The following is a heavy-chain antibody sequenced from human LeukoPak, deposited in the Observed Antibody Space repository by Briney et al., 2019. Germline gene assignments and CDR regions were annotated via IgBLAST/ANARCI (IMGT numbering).Heavy chain of an antibody. CDR3: ARDGSGLAVRGWFDF. CDR2: IWYDGSYE. J-gene: IGHJ5*01. Sequence: PGGSLRLSCVASGFTFNKYGVHWVRQAPGKWLEWVAVIWYDGSYEYYADSVKGRLAISRDNDKNTVNLQMNSLRVEDSAEYYCARDGSGLAVRGWFDFWGQGTLVTVSS. V-gene: IGHV3-33*01. D-gene: IGHD3-10*01. CDR1: GFTFNKYG.